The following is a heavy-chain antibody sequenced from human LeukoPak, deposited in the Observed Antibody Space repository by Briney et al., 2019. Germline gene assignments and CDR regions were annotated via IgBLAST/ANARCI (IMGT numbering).Heavy chain of an antibody. D-gene: IGHD6-13*01. CDR2: ISSSSSYI. Sequence: PGGSLRLSCAASGLTFSSYRMNWVRQAPGKGLEWVSSISSSSSYIYYADSVKGRFTISRDNAKNSLYLQMNSLRAEDTAVYYCARDWPTIAAAGTIPEYFQHWGQGTLVTVSS. V-gene: IGHV3-21*01. CDR3: ARDWPTIAAAGTIPEYFQH. CDR1: GLTFSSYR. J-gene: IGHJ1*01.